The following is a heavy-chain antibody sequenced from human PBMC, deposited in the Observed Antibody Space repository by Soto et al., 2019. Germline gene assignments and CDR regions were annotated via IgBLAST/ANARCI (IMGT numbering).Heavy chain of an antibody. CDR3: GRFSDSAGLGFDP. Sequence: PSETLSLTCTVSGASIRSTCYYWSWIRQPPGKGLKWIGNIYYSGSTYYNPSLKSRVTISVDTSKNQFSLKLSSVTAADTAVYYCGRFSDSAGLGFDPLGQGNLVTISS. CDR2: IYYSGST. CDR1: GASIRSTCYY. J-gene: IGHJ5*02. D-gene: IGHD2-21*01. V-gene: IGHV4-30-4*01.